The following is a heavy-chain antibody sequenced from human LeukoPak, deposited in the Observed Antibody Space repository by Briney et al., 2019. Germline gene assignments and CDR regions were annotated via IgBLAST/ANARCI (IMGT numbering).Heavy chain of an antibody. Sequence: GASVKVSCKALGYTFTDYYMHWVRQAPGQGLEWMGWIKGDSGDTKYAQKFRGRVTMTRDTSISTAYMELSSLTSDDTAIYYCARVQTTGLLEWLYWGQGALVTVSS. CDR1: GYTFTDYY. V-gene: IGHV1-2*02. CDR3: ARVQTTGLLEWLY. D-gene: IGHD3-3*01. J-gene: IGHJ4*02. CDR2: IKGDSGDT.